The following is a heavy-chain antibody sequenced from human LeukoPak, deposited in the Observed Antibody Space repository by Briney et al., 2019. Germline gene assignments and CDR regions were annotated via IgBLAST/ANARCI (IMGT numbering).Heavy chain of an antibody. CDR3: ARVLLGAVDS. Sequence: SETLSLTCTVSGYSIRSTYYWGWIRQPPGKGLEWIGSIYHSGSTYYNPSLKSRVTISIDTSNNQFSLKLTSVTAADTAVYYCARVLLGAVDSWGQGTLVTVSS. CDR1: GYSIRSTYY. V-gene: IGHV4-38-2*02. D-gene: IGHD3-10*01. J-gene: IGHJ4*02. CDR2: IYHSGST.